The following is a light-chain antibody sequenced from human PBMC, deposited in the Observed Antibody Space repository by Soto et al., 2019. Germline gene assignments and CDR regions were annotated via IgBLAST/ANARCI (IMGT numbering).Light chain of an antibody. V-gene: IGLV2-14*03. CDR2: DVS. Sequence: QSVLTQPASVSGSPGQSITISCTGTSSDVGAYNYVSWYQQHPGKVPKLMIYDVSDRPSGVSNRFSGSKSGNTASLTISGLQAEDEADYYCSSFTRSNSYVFGTGTQLTVL. CDR1: SSDVGAYNY. CDR3: SSFTRSNSYV. J-gene: IGLJ1*01.